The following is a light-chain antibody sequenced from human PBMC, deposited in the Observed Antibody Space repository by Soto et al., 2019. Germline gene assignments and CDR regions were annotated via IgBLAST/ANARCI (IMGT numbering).Light chain of an antibody. CDR2: EVS. Sequence: QSALTQPASVSGSPGQSITISCTGTISDVGGYNYVSWYQQHPGKAPKLMMYEVSTRPSGVSNSFSGSKSGNPASLTISGLQAADEADYYCSSYTSSSTRVFGGGTKLTVL. CDR3: SSYTSSSTRV. J-gene: IGLJ3*02. CDR1: ISDVGGYNY. V-gene: IGLV2-14*01.